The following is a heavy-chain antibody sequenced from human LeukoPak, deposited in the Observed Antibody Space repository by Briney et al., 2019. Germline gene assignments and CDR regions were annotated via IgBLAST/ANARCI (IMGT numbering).Heavy chain of an antibody. D-gene: IGHD5-12*01. CDR1: GFTFSNYW. V-gene: IGHV3-7*03. J-gene: IGHJ4*02. CDR2: IKQDGNDK. Sequence: TGGSLRLSCAGFGFTFSNYWMSWIRQAPGKGLEWLANIKQDGNDKNYVDSVKGRFTISRDNSKNTLYLQMNSLRAEDTAVYYCAKGDGYDDFDYWGQGTLVTVSS. CDR3: AKGDGYDDFDY.